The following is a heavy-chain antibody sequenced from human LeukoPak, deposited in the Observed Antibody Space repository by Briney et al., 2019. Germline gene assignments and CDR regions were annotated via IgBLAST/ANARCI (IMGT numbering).Heavy chain of an antibody. CDR1: GFTFSSYS. V-gene: IGHV3-7*01. D-gene: IGHD2-2*01. Sequence: GGSLRLSCAASGFTFSSYSMNWVRQAPGKGLEWVANIKQDGAEKYYVDSVKGRFTISRDNAKSSLYLQMNSLRAEDTAVYYCASPYCSSTSCSTLHDFWGQGTLVTVSS. CDR2: IKQDGAEK. CDR3: ASPYCSSTSCSTLHDF. J-gene: IGHJ4*02.